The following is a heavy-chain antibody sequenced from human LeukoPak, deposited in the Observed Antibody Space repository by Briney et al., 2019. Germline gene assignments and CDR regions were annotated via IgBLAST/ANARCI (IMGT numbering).Heavy chain of an antibody. CDR1: EFTFTTYG. V-gene: IGHV3-33*01. J-gene: IGHJ4*02. CDR2: IYYDGSDI. CDR3: ATVAYGRQWLPFEY. Sequence: PGRSLTLSCAASEFTFTTYGMHWVRQAPGKGLEWVAFIYYDGSDIYYADYVKGRFTISRDISKNTLYLQMSSLRAEDTAVYYCATVAYGRQWLPFEYWGQGTLVTVSS. D-gene: IGHD6-19*01.